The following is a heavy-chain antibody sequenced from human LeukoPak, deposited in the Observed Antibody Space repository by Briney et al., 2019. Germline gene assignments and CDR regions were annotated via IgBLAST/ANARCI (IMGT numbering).Heavy chain of an antibody. Sequence: PSQTLSLTCTVSGGSISSSSYYWGWIRQPPGKGLEWIGSIYYSGSTYYNPSLKSRVTISVDTSKNQFSLKLSSVTAADTAVYYCARDRKQLVLDYWGQGTLVTVSS. V-gene: IGHV4-39*07. J-gene: IGHJ4*02. CDR2: IYYSGST. CDR3: ARDRKQLVLDY. CDR1: GGSISSSSYY. D-gene: IGHD6-13*01.